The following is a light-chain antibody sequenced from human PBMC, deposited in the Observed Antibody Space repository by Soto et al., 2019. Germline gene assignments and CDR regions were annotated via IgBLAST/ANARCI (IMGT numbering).Light chain of an antibody. CDR3: QQYRSWPRT. Sequence: IVLTQSPATLSVYPGERVILSCRASQSVDISLAWYQQKPGQAPRLLIYGASTRATDMPGTFSGRGSGTEFTLTITSLRPEDFGVYYCQQYRSWPRTFGQGTKVDIK. CDR1: QSVDIS. V-gene: IGKV3-15*01. CDR2: GAS. J-gene: IGKJ1*01.